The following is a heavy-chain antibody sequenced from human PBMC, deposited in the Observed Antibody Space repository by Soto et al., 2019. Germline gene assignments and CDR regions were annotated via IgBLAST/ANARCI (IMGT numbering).Heavy chain of an antibody. CDR2: IYYSGST. CDR1: GGSISSGDYY. V-gene: IGHV4-30-4*01. Sequence: KPSETLSLTCTVSGGSISSGDYYWSWIRQPPGKGLEWIGYIYYSGSTYYNPSLKSRVTISVDTSKNQFSLKLSSVTAADTAVYYCARETWFGETKYYYGMDVWGQGTTVTVSS. D-gene: IGHD3-10*01. CDR3: ARETWFGETKYYYGMDV. J-gene: IGHJ6*02.